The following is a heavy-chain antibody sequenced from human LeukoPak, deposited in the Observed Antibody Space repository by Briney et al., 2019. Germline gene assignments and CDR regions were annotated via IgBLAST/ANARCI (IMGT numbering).Heavy chain of an antibody. V-gene: IGHV3-30*04. Sequence: GRSLRLSCAASGFTFSSYAMHWVRQAPGKGLEWVAVISYDGSNKYYADSVKGRFTISRDNSKNTLYLQMNSLRAEDTAVYYCAREDSTVTTGDFDYWGQGTLVTVSS. D-gene: IGHD4-17*01. CDR1: GFTFSSYA. CDR2: ISYDGSNK. CDR3: AREDSTVTTGDFDY. J-gene: IGHJ4*02.